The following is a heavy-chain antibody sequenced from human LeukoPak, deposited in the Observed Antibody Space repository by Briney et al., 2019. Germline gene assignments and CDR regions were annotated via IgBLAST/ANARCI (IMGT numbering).Heavy chain of an antibody. CDR2: INHSGST. CDR1: GGSFSGYY. CDR3: ARDSPSYDSSGYRFDY. V-gene: IGHV4-34*01. Sequence: PSETLSLTYAVYGGSFSGYYWSWIRQPPGKGLEWIGEINHSGSTNYNPSLKSRVTISVDTSKNQFSLKLSSVTAADTAVYYCARDSPSYDSSGYRFDYWGQGTLVTVSS. D-gene: IGHD3-22*01. J-gene: IGHJ4*02.